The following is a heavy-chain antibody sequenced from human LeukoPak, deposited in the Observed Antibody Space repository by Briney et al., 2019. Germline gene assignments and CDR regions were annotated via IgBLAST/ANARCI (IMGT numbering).Heavy chain of an antibody. CDR1: GYSISSDYY. D-gene: IGHD3-3*01. CDR3: ARGTLLNYNFWSGYYALGREDYYYYMDV. J-gene: IGHJ6*03. V-gene: IGHV4-38-2*02. Sequence: PSETLSLTCTVSGYSISSDYYWGWIRQPPGKGLEWIGEIYHSGSTNYNPSLKSRVTISVDKSKNQFSLKLSSVTAADTAVYYCARGTLLNYNFWSGYYALGREDYYYYMDVWGKGTTVTVSS. CDR2: IYHSGST.